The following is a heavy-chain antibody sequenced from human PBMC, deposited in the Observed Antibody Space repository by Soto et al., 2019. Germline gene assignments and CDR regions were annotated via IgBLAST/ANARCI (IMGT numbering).Heavy chain of an antibody. CDR1: GGSISTSRSY. D-gene: IGHD2-21*01. CDR3: ARQPTTGDTDLWFDP. Sequence: QLQLLESGPGLVKASETLSLTCNVSGGSISTSRSYWAWIRQPPGKGLEWLANIFYSGSTYYNPSLASRLPVSVDTSKNEFSLKLRSVTAADTAVYYCARQPTTGDTDLWFDPWGQGTLVTVSS. J-gene: IGHJ5*02. V-gene: IGHV4-39*01. CDR2: IFYSGST.